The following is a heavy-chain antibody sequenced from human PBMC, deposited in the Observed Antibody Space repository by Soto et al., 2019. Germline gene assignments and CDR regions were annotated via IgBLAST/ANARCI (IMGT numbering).Heavy chain of an antibody. J-gene: IGHJ4*02. CDR2: FYYSGST. CDR1: GGSISSSSYY. Sequence: PSETLSLTCTVSGGSISSSSYYWGWIRQPPGKGLEWIGSFYYSGSTYYNPSLKSRVTISVDTSKNQFSLKLSSVTAADTAVYYCARTNFMTTVGGADYWGQGTLVTVS. D-gene: IGHD4-17*01. V-gene: IGHV4-39*01. CDR3: ARTNFMTTVGGADY.